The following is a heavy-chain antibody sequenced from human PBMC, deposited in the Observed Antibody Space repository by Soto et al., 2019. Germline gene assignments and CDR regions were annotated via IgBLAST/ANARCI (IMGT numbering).Heavy chain of an antibody. CDR2: ITHSGST. Sequence: SETLSLTCAVYGGSFSGYYWTWTRQPPGKGLEWIGEITHSGSTNYNPSLKSRVTISVDTSKNQFSLNLNSVTAADTAVYYCARSSVRGWSYWGQGTLVTVSS. CDR1: GGSFSGYY. CDR3: ARSSVRGWSY. D-gene: IGHD3-10*02. V-gene: IGHV4-34*01. J-gene: IGHJ4*02.